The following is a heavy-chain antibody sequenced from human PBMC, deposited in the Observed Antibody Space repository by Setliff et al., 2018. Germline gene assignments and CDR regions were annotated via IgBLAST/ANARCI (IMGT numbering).Heavy chain of an antibody. CDR3: ARQLVAATMRAFDI. V-gene: IGHV3-66*02. J-gene: IGHJ3*02. Sequence: PVGSLRLSCAASGFTVSSNYMSWVRQAPGKGLEWVSTIDSGGSTNPADSVKGRFTISRDTSENTLYLQMNSLRPEDTAVYHCARQLVAATMRAFDIWGQGTMGTV. CDR1: GFTVSSNY. D-gene: IGHD2-15*01. CDR2: IDSGGST.